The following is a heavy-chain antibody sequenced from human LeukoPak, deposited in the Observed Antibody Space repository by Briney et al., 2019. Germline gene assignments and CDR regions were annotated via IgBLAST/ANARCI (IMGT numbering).Heavy chain of an antibody. V-gene: IGHV4-61*05. CDR2: IHYSGSA. Sequence: PSETLSLTCTVSGGSINSSSYYWGWIRQPPGKGLEWIGYIHYSGSANYKLSLKSRVTISVDTSKKQCSLKLNSVTAADTAVYYCARQLDSSSYYYERVAYYMDVWGKGTTVTVSS. J-gene: IGHJ6*03. D-gene: IGHD3-22*01. CDR1: GGSINSSSYY. CDR3: ARQLDSSSYYYERVAYYMDV.